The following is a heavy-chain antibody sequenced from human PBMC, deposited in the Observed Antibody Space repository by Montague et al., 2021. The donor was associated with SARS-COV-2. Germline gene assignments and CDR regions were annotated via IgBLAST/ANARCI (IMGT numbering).Heavy chain of an antibody. CDR1: GYSLTELP. V-gene: IGHV1-24*01. J-gene: IGHJ4*02. CDR2: VDPEDGKT. Sequence: SVKLSCKVSGYSLTELPMHWVRQAPGKGLEWMGGVDPEDGKTIYAQNFQGRLTIAEDTSADTAYMELSSLRSDDTAVYYCATSADWGCTGRFDSWGQGTLVTVSS. D-gene: IGHD7-27*01. CDR3: ATSADWGCTGRFDS.